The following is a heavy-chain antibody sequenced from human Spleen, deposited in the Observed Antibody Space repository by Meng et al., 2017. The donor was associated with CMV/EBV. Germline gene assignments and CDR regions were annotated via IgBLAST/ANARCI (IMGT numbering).Heavy chain of an antibody. CDR2: IKHSGST. CDR1: GGFFMGYY. Sequence: HLQSGGGGLLKPLAPVSPTCAVDGGFFMGYYWSWIRQPPGKGLEWIGEIKHSGSTNYNPSLKSRVTISVDTSKNQFSLKLSSVTAADTAVYYCARGRRIAAAGTLYPWGQGTLVTVSS. D-gene: IGHD6-13*01. CDR3: ARGRRIAAAGTLYP. J-gene: IGHJ5*02. V-gene: IGHV4-34*01.